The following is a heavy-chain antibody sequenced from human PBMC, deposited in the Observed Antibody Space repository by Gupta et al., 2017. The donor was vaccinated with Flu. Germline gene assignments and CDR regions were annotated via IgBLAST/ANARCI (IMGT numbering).Heavy chain of an antibody. CDR2: VDAGGDRT. Sequence: VQLLESGGGVVQPGESLRLSCVVSGRTFSDHALNWVRQAPGKGLEWLSTVDAGGDRTYYADSVMGRFTISRDNSKNTIYLQMNSLRGDDTAVYYCAKDRSGNPAIDYWGQGALVTVSA. J-gene: IGHJ4*02. V-gene: IGHV3-23*01. CDR3: AKDRSGNPAIDY. CDR1: GRTFSDHA. D-gene: IGHD6-13*01.